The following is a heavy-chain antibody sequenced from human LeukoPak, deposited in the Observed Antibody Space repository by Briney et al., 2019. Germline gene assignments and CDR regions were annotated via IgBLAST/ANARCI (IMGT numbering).Heavy chain of an antibody. D-gene: IGHD2-2*01. CDR2: IYTSGST. V-gene: IGHV4-4*07. CDR1: GGSISSYY. J-gene: IGHJ4*02. CDR3: AREGPLRLGYCSSTSCYDLDY. Sequence: SETLSLTCTVSGGSISSYYWSWIRQPAGKGLEWIGRIYTSGSTNYNPSLKSRVTMSVDTSKSQFSLKLSSVTAADTAVYYCAREGPLRLGYCSSTSCYDLDYWGQGTLVTVSS.